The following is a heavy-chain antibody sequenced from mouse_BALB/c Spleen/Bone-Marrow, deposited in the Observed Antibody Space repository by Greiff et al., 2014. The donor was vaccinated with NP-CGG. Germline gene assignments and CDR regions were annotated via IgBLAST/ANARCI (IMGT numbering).Heavy chain of an antibody. J-gene: IGHJ4*01. CDR2: INPNNGVT. Sequence: VQLQQSGPELVKPGASVKISCKTSGYTFTEYSMHWVKQSHGKSLEWIGGINPNNGVTSYNQKFKDKATLTVDKSSNTAYMELRSLTFEDSAVYFCARWGWDFATGYWGQGTSVTVSS. D-gene: IGHD3-3*01. CDR1: GYTFTEYS. CDR3: ARWGWDFATGY. V-gene: IGHV1-26*01.